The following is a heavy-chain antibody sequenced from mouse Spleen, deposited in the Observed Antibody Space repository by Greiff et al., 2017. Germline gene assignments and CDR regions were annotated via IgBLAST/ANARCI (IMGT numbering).Heavy chain of an antibody. CDR1: GYSFTSYW. Sequence: EVQLQQSGTVLARPGASVKMSCKASGYSFTSYWMHWVKQRPGQGLEWIGAIYPGNSDTSYNQKFKGKAKLTVDTSSSTAYMQFNSLTSEDSAVYYCARSGTPPEFAYWGQGTLVTVSA. D-gene: IGHD1-1*02. CDR3: ARSGTPPEFAY. CDR2: IYPGNSDT. V-gene: IGHV1-5*01. J-gene: IGHJ3*01.